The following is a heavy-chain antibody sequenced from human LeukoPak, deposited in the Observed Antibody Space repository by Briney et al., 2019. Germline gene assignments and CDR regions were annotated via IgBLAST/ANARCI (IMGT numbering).Heavy chain of an antibody. D-gene: IGHD5-18*01. CDR3: ARDNGGTAMAYYYYYYVDV. CDR1: GYTFSNYG. Sequence: ASVKVSCKTSGYTFSNYGISWVRQAPGQGLEWMGWISAYNGNTNYAQKLQGRVTMTTDTSTSTAYMELRSLRSDDTAVYYCARDNGGTAMAYYYYYYVDVWGKGTTVIISS. V-gene: IGHV1-18*01. CDR2: ISAYNGNT. J-gene: IGHJ6*03.